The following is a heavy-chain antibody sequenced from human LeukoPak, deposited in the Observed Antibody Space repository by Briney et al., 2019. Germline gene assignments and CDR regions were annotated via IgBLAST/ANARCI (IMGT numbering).Heavy chain of an antibody. CDR2: INPNSGGT. CDR3: ASSDPRTSGSYNY. D-gene: IGHD1-26*01. CDR1: GYTFTGYY. V-gene: IGHV1-2*02. Sequence: ASVTVSCKASGYTFTGYYMHWVRQPPGQGLERMGWINPNSGGTNYAQKFQGRVTMTRDTSISTAYMELSRLRSDDTAVYYCASSDPRTSGSYNYWGQGTLVTVSS. J-gene: IGHJ4*02.